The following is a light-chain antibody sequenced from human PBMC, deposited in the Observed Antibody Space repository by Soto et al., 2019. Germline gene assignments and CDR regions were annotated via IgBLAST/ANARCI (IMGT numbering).Light chain of an antibody. Sequence: QSALTQPASVSGSPGQSITISCTGTSSDVGFYNYVSWYQQHPGKAPKLLIYEVSNRPSGVSNRFSGSKSGNTASLTISGLQAEDEAEYYCSSYTSRTTLYVFGPGTKLTVL. J-gene: IGLJ1*01. V-gene: IGLV2-14*01. CDR1: SSDVGFYNY. CDR3: SSYTSRTTLYV. CDR2: EVS.